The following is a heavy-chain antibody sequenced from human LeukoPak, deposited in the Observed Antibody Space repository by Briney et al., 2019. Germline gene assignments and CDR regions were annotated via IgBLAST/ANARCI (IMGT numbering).Heavy chain of an antibody. CDR3: ARDGVTMVRGVPKAGGFDY. J-gene: IGHJ4*02. CDR2: IYYSGST. V-gene: IGHV4-31*03. CDR1: GGSISSGGYY. Sequence: PSQTLSLTCTVSGGSISSGGYYWSWIRQHPGKGLEWIGYIYYSGSTYYNPSLKSRVTISVDTSKNQFSLKLSSVTAADTAVYYCARDGVTMVRGVPKAGGFDYRGQGTLVTVS. D-gene: IGHD3-10*01.